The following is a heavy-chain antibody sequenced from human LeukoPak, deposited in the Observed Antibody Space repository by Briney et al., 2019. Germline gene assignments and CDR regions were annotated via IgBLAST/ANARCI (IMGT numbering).Heavy chain of an antibody. D-gene: IGHD2-2*01. CDR2: IKEDGSQT. Sequence: GGSLRLSCSASGFTFSRYWMSWVRQAPGRGLEWVANIKEDGSQTDYVDSVKGRFTISRDNAKTLLFLQMNSLTVEDTAVYSCVRDVPGAMSAFDTWGQGTMVTVSS. V-gene: IGHV3-7*01. J-gene: IGHJ3*02. CDR1: GFTFSRYW. CDR3: VRDVPGAMSAFDT.